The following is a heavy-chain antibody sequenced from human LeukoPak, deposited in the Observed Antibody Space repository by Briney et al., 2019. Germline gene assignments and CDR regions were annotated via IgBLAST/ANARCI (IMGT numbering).Heavy chain of an antibody. CDR3: ASTRWDGYDSPYFDY. Sequence: SQTLSLTCAISGDSVSSNSAAWSWIRQSPSRGLEWLGRTYYRSKWYNDYAPSVKSRITITPDTSKDQFSLKLSSVTAADTAVYYCASTRWDGYDSPYFDYWGQGTLVTVSS. D-gene: IGHD5-12*01. V-gene: IGHV6-1*01. J-gene: IGHJ4*02. CDR2: TYYRSKWYN. CDR1: GDSVSSNSAA.